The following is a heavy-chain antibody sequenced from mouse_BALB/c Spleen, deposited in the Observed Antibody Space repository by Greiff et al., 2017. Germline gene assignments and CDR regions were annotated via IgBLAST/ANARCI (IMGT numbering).Heavy chain of an antibody. D-gene: IGHD4-1*01. CDR3: ARSGTGGYFDY. Sequence: VQLQESGAELVRPGSSVKISCKASGYAFSSYWMNWVKQRPGQGLEWIGQIYPGDGDTNYNGKFKGKATLTADKSSSTAYMQLSSLTSEDSAVYFCARSGTGGYFDYWGQGTTLTVSS. CDR1: GYAFSSYW. J-gene: IGHJ2*01. CDR2: IYPGDGDT. V-gene: IGHV1-80*01.